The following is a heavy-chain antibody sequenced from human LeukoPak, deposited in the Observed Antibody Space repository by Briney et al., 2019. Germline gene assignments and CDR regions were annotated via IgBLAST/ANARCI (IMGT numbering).Heavy chain of an antibody. J-gene: IGHJ3*02. CDR2: IYHSGST. CDR3: ASQMGSDSLDAFDI. Sequence: SETLSLTCAVPGGSISSGGYSWSWIRQPPGKGLEWIGYIYHSGSTYYNPSLKSRVTISVDRSKNQFSLKLSSVTAADTAVYYCASQMGSDSLDAFDIWGQGTMVTVSS. CDR1: GGSISSGGYS. V-gene: IGHV4-30-2*01. D-gene: IGHD2-21*02.